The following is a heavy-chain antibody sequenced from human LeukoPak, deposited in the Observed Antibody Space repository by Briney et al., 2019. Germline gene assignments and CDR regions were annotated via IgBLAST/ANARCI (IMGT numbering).Heavy chain of an antibody. V-gene: IGHV1-2*06. Sequence: GASVKVSCKASGYTFTGYYMHWVRQAPGQGLEWMGRINPNSGGTNYAQKFQGRVTMTRDTSISTAYMELSRLRSDDTAVYYCARDPYYYDSSGYYQNYYYMDVWGKGTTVTVSS. CDR2: INPNSGGT. J-gene: IGHJ6*03. CDR3: ARDPYYYDSSGYYQNYYYMDV. D-gene: IGHD3-22*01. CDR1: GYTFTGYY.